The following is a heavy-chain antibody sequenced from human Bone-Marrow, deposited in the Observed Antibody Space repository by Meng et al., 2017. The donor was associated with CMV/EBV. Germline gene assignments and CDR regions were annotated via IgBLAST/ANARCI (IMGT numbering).Heavy chain of an antibody. J-gene: IGHJ2*01. CDR2: IYYSGST. D-gene: IGHD3-10*01. Sequence: WVRQAPGKGLQWIGSIYYSGSTYYNPSLKSRVTISVDTSKNQFSLKLSSVTAADTAVYYCASSPLLLWFGEAWYFDLWGRGTLVTVSS. CDR3: ASSPLLLWFGEAWYFDL. V-gene: IGHV4-39*01.